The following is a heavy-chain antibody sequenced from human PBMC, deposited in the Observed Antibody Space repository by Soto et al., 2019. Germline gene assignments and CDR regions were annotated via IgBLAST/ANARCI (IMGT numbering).Heavy chain of an antibody. CDR2: IYPGDSDT. J-gene: IGHJ6*02. CDR3: ATSRRPIAAAGVYGMDA. V-gene: IGHV5-51*01. D-gene: IGHD6-13*01. CDR1: GYSFTSYW. Sequence: GESLKISCKGSGYSFTSYWIGWVRQMPGKGLEWMGIIYPGDSDTRYSPSFQGRVTISADKSISTAYLQWSSLKASDTAMYYCATSRRPIAAAGVYGMDAWGQGTTVTVSS.